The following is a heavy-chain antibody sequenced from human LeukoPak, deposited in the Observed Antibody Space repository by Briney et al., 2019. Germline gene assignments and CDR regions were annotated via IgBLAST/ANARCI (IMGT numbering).Heavy chain of an antibody. J-gene: IGHJ4*02. CDR2: IIPIFGTA. D-gene: IGHD6-19*01. V-gene: IGHV1-69*06. CDR3: ARGQARGYSSGWNDY. Sequence: GASVKVSCKASGGTFSSYAISWVRQAPGQGLEWMGGIIPIFGTANYAQKFQGRVTITADKSTSTAYMELSSLRSDDTAVYYCARGQARGYSSGWNDYWGQRTLVTVSS. CDR1: GGTFSSYA.